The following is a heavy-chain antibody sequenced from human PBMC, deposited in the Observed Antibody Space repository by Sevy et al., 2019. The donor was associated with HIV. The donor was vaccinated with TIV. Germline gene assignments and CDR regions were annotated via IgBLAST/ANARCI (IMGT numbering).Heavy chain of an antibody. CDR3: ARDQTYYDSSGYYTGRGDAFDI. Sequence: GGSLRLSCAASGFTFSSYSMNWVRQAPGKGLEWVSSMSSSSSYIYYADSVKGRFTISRDNAKNSLYLQMISLRAEDTAVYYCARDQTYYDSSGYYTGRGDAFDIWGQGTMVTVSS. D-gene: IGHD3-22*01. J-gene: IGHJ3*02. CDR1: GFTFSSYS. V-gene: IGHV3-21*01. CDR2: MSSSSSYI.